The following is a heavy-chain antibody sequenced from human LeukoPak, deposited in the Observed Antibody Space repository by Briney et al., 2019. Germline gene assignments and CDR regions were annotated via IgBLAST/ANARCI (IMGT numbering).Heavy chain of an antibody. CDR2: INHSGST. CDR1: GGSFSGYY. Sequence: PSETLSLPCAVYGGSFSGYYWSWIRQPPGKGLEWIGEINHSGSTNYNPSLKSRVTISVDTSKNQFSLKLSSVTAADTAVYYCASLRTGDFDYWGQGALVTVSS. V-gene: IGHV4-34*01. J-gene: IGHJ4*02. D-gene: IGHD3-10*01. CDR3: ASLRTGDFDY.